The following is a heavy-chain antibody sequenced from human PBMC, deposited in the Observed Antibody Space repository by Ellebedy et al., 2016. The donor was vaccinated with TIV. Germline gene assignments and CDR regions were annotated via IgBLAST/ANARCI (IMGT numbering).Heavy chain of an antibody. CDR1: GYSFITYW. CDR2: IKPGDSDT. V-gene: IGHV5-51*01. D-gene: IGHD5-24*01. Sequence: GGSLRLSXRASGYSFITYWIGWVRQMPGKGLEWMGIIKPGDSDTRYSPSFQGQVTISADKSINTAYLQWSSLKASDTAMYYCARSDGWVPGAYWGQGTLVTVSS. CDR3: ARSDGWVPGAY. J-gene: IGHJ4*02.